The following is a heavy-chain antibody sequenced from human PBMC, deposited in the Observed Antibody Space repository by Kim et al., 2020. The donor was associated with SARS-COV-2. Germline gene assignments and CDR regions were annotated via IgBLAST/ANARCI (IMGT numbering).Heavy chain of an antibody. V-gene: IGHV3-23*01. CDR3: VKGSWLDY. J-gene: IGHJ4*02. Sequence: GGSLRLSCAASGFSFGTFDMSWVRQAPGKGLKWVSVIKQPDDSAYYAESVKGRFTVSRDSARNTLYLQMNSLRADDTAVYYCVKGSWLDYWGPGTLVTVSS. CDR2: IKQPDDSA. CDR1: GFSFGTFD. D-gene: IGHD3-10*01.